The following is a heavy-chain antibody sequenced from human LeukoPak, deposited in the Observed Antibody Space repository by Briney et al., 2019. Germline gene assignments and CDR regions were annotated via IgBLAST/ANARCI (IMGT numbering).Heavy chain of an antibody. CDR3: ARDLQYCSGGSCYSEYYYGMDV. Sequence: PGRSLRLSCAASGFTFSSYAMHWVRQAPGKGLEWVAVISYDGSNKHYADSVKGRFTISRDNSKNTLYLQMNSLRAEDTAVYYCARDLQYCSGGSCYSEYYYGMDVWGQGTTVTVSS. CDR2: ISYDGSNK. D-gene: IGHD2-15*01. J-gene: IGHJ6*02. V-gene: IGHV3-30-3*01. CDR1: GFTFSSYA.